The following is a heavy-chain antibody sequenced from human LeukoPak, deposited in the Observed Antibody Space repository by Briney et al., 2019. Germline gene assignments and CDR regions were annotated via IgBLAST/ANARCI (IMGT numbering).Heavy chain of an antibody. V-gene: IGHV4-34*01. CDR2: INHSGST. D-gene: IGHD5-24*01. Sequence: SETLSLTCAVYGGSFSGYYWSWIRQPPGKGLEWIGEINHSGSTNYNPSLKSRVIISVDTSKNQFSLKLSSVTAADTAVYYCARGEMATIEVWGQGTRVTVSS. CDR1: GGSFSGYY. CDR3: ARGEMATIEV. J-gene: IGHJ4*02.